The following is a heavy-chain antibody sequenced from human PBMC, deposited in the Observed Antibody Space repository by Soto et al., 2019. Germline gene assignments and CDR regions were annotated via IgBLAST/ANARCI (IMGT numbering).Heavy chain of an antibody. Sequence: QVQLVQSGAEVKKPGSSVKVSCKASGGTFSSYAISWVRQAPGQGLEWMGGIIPIFGTANYAQKFQGRVTITADESTSPAYMELSSLRSEDTAVYYCARRLDVVVPAARYYYYYYGMDVWGQGTTVTVSS. CDR1: GGTFSSYA. J-gene: IGHJ6*02. V-gene: IGHV1-69*01. CDR3: ARRLDVVVPAARYYYYYYGMDV. CDR2: IIPIFGTA. D-gene: IGHD2-2*01.